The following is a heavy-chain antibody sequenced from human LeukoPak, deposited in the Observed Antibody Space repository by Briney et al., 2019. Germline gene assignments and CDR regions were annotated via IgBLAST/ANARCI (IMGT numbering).Heavy chain of an antibody. CDR2: IYTSGST. CDR1: GGSISSGSYY. D-gene: IGHD3-10*01. CDR3: AEGRGPYYFDY. J-gene: IGHJ4*02. Sequence: SQTLSLTCTVSGGSISSGSYYWSWIRQPAGKGLEWIGRIYTSGSTNYNPSLKSRVTISVDTSKNQFSLKLGSVTAADTAVYYCAEGRGPYYFDYWGQGTLVTVSS. V-gene: IGHV4-61*02.